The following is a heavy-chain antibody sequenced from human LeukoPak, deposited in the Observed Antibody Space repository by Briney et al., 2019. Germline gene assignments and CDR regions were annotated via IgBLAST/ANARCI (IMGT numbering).Heavy chain of an antibody. CDR2: ISGSGGST. J-gene: IGHJ4*02. D-gene: IGHD1-26*01. CDR1: GFTFSSYA. Sequence: GGSLRLSCAASGFTFSSYAMSWVRQAPGKGLEWVSAISGSGGSTYYADSVKGRFTISRDNSKNTLYLQMNGLRADDTAVYYCAKAGTYSPLYYFDYWGRGTLVTVSS. V-gene: IGHV3-23*01. CDR3: AKAGTYSPLYYFDY.